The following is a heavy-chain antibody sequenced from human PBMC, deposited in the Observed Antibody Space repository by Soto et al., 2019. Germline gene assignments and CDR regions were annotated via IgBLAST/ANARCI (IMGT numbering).Heavy chain of an antibody. CDR1: GASISTPGSY. V-gene: IGHV4-39*01. CDR3: VRRKLTAEIDD. J-gene: IGHJ4*02. CDR2: VYYTGDT. Sequence: SETLSLTCTVSGASISTPGSYWGWVRQSPGTGLQWIGFVYYTGDTYYSPSFKSRVTMSVDTSKNQLSMTLRSMTAADTALFYCVRRKLTAEIDDWGQGALVTVSS.